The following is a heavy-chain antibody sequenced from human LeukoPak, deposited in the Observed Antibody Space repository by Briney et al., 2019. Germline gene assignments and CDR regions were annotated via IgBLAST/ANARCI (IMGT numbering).Heavy chain of an antibody. Sequence: SETLSLTCAVYGGSFSGYYWRWIRQPPGKGLEWIGEINHSGSTNYNPSLKSRVTISVDTSKNQFSLKLSSVTAADTAVYYCARGSRITMVRGVIIRATTHYYYMDVWGKGTTVTVSS. D-gene: IGHD3-10*01. CDR2: INHSGST. V-gene: IGHV4-34*01. J-gene: IGHJ6*03. CDR3: ARGSRITMVRGVIIRATTHYYYMDV. CDR1: GGSFSGYY.